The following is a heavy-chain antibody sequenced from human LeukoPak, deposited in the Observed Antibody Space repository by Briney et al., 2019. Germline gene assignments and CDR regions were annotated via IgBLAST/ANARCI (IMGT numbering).Heavy chain of an antibody. Sequence: PSETLSLTCAVYGGSFSGYYWSWIRQPPGKGLEWIGEIYHSGSTNYNPSLKSRVTISVDKSKDQFSLKLSSVTAADTAVYYCAREKGTPSTSSRFDYWGQGTLVSVSS. CDR3: AREKGTPSTSSRFDY. V-gene: IGHV4-34*01. CDR2: IYHSGST. CDR1: GGSFSGYY. D-gene: IGHD6-6*01. J-gene: IGHJ4*02.